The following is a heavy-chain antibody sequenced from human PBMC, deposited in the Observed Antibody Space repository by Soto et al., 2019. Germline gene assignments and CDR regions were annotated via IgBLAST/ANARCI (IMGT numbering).Heavy chain of an antibody. V-gene: IGHV3-11*01. CDR3: ARDPELRKIAARPQGFDY. Sequence: GGSLRLSCAASGFTFSDYYMSWIRQAPGKGLEWVSYISSSGSTIYCADSVKGRFTISRDNAKNSLYLQMNSLRAEDTAVYYCARDPELRKIAARPQGFDYWGQGTLVTVSS. D-gene: IGHD6-6*01. CDR2: ISSSGSTI. J-gene: IGHJ4*02. CDR1: GFTFSDYY.